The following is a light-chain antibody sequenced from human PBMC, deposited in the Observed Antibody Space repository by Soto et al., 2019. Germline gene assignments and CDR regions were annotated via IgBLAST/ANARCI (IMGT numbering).Light chain of an antibody. V-gene: IGKV3D-15*01. CDR3: QQYNSYLWT. CDR2: GAS. J-gene: IGKJ1*01. CDR1: QSVSSN. Sequence: EIVMTESPATLSVSPWERATLWCRASQSVSSNLAWYQQKPGQAPRLLIYGASSRATGIPDRFSGSGSGTDFTLTISRLEPDDFATYYCQQYNSYLWTFGQGTKVDIK.